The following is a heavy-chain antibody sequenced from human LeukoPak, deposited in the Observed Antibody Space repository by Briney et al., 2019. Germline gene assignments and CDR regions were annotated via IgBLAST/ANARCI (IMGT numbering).Heavy chain of an antibody. CDR2: INPSGGST. J-gene: IGHJ3*02. V-gene: IGHV1-46*01. CDR3: ARDPTGPTGVFDI. D-gene: IGHD1-1*01. Sequence: ASVKLSCKASGYTFTSYYIHWVRQAPGQGLEWMGIINPSGGSTTYAQKFQGRVTMTRDTSTSTVYMELSSLRSEDTAVYYCARDPTGPTGVFDIWGQGTMVTVSS. CDR1: GYTFTSYY.